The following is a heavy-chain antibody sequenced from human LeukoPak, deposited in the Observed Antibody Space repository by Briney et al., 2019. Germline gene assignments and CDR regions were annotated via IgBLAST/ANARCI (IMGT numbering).Heavy chain of an antibody. CDR1: GGSIRNYY. D-gene: IGHD1-26*01. J-gene: IGHJ3*02. CDR2: VYYSGST. V-gene: IGHV4-59*08. Sequence: SETLSLTCTVSGGSIRNYYWSWIRQPPGKGLEWIGYVYYSGSTNYNPSLKSRVTISVDTSKNQFSLKMRSVTAADTAVYYCARLIVGAPRAFDIWGPGTMVTVSS. CDR3: ARLIVGAPRAFDI.